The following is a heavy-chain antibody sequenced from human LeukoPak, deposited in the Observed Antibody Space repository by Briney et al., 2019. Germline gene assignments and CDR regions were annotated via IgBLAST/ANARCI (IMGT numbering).Heavy chain of an antibody. D-gene: IGHD6-19*01. CDR1: GGSFSAYY. CDR3: ARGSSGWYAGRRYYFDY. V-gene: IGHV4-34*01. J-gene: IGHJ4*02. CDR2: INHSGST. Sequence: SETLSLTCAVYGGSFSAYYWSWIRQPPGKGLEWIGEINHSGSTNYNPSLKSRVTISVDMSKNQFSLQLSSVTAADTAVYYCARGSSGWYAGRRYYFDYWGQGTLVTVSS.